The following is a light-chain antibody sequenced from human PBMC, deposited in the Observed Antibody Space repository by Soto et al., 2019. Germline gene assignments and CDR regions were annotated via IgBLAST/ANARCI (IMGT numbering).Light chain of an antibody. V-gene: IGKV1-27*01. CDR1: QGIGGY. CDR2: YVS. CDR3: QKNNSAPYT. J-gene: IGKJ3*01. Sequence: DVQMTQSPSSLSAPVGDIVTITCRASQGIGGYLAWYQQHPEKPPRLLIYYVSTLQSGVPSRFSCSGSATEFTLTISSLQPDDVGTYHCQKNNSAPYTFGHGTNVVI.